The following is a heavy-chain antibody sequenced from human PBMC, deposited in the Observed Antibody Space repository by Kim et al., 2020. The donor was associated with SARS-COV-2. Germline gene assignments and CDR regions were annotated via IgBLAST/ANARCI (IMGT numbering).Heavy chain of an antibody. D-gene: IGHD1-7*01. Sequence: GGSLRLSCAASGFTFSSYEMNWVRQAPGKGLEWVSYISSSGSTIYYADSVKGRFTISRDNAKNSLYLQMNRLRAEDTAVYYCARDCKNWNYGFGYYYYYGMNVWGQATTVTVSS. CDR3: ARDCKNWNYGFGYYYYYGMNV. V-gene: IGHV3-48*03. CDR2: ISSSGSTI. J-gene: IGHJ6*02. CDR1: GFTFSSYE.